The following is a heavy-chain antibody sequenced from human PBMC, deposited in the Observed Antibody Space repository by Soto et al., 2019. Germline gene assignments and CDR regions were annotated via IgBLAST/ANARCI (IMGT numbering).Heavy chain of an antibody. V-gene: IGHV1-3*01. CDR3: ARELQGLYYFDY. J-gene: IGHJ4*02. D-gene: IGHD4-4*01. Sequence: ASWKVFCYASEYTLTSYSLHCVRQAPGQSLEWMGWINAGNGNTKYSQKFQGRVTITRDTSASTAYMELSSLRSEDTAVYYCARELQGLYYFDYWGLGTLVTVSS. CDR2: INAGNGNT. CDR1: EYTLTSYS.